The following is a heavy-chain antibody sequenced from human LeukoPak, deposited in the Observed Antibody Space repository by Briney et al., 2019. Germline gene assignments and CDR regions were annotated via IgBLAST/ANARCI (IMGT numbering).Heavy chain of an antibody. J-gene: IGHJ6*02. D-gene: IGHD2-2*01. V-gene: IGHV1-18*01. CDR3: ARVVIGSVVYYYYYGTDV. CDR2: ISAYNGNT. CDR1: GYTFTSYG. Sequence: ASVKVSCKASGYTFTSYGISWVRQAPGQGLEWMGWISAYNGNTNYAQKLQGRVTMTTDTSTSTAYMELRSLRSDDTAVYYCARVVIGSVVYYYYYGTDVWGQGTTVTVSS.